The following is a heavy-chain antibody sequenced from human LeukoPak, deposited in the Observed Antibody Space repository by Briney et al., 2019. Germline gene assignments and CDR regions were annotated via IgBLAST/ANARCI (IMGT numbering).Heavy chain of an antibody. Sequence: GGSLRLSCAASGFTFSSYEMNWVRQAPGKGLEWVSYISSSGSTIYYADSVKGRFTICRDNAKNSLYLQMNSLRAEDTAVYYCAELGITMIGGVWGKGTTVTVSS. D-gene: IGHD3-10*02. J-gene: IGHJ6*04. CDR1: GFTFSSYE. CDR3: AELGITMIGGV. V-gene: IGHV3-48*03. CDR2: ISSSGSTI.